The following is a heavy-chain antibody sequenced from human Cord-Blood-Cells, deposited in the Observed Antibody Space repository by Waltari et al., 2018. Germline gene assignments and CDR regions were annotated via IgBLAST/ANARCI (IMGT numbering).Heavy chain of an antibody. Sequence: QLQLQESGPGLVKPSETLSLTCTVSGGSISSSSYYWGWIRQPPGKGLEWIGSIYYSGSTYYNPSLKSRVIISVDTSKNQFSLKLSSVTAADTAVYYCASRLIYGDYVGPDYWGQGTLVTVSS. CDR3: ASRLIYGDYVGPDY. CDR2: IYYSGST. D-gene: IGHD4-17*01. CDR1: GGSISSSSYY. J-gene: IGHJ4*02. V-gene: IGHV4-39*01.